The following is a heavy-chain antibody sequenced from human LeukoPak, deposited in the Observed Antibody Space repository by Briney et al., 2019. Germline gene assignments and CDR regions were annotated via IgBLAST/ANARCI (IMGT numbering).Heavy chain of an antibody. V-gene: IGHV3-30*02. CDR2: IRYDGSNR. J-gene: IGHJ4*02. CDR3: AKEGAGTADY. CDR1: GFSFITYG. Sequence: GGSLRLSCAASGFSFITYGIHWVRQAPGKGLEWVAFIRYDGSNRFYADSVKGRFTISRDNSKNTLYLQMNSLRAEDTAVYYCAKEGAGTADYWGQGTLVTVSS. D-gene: IGHD6-13*01.